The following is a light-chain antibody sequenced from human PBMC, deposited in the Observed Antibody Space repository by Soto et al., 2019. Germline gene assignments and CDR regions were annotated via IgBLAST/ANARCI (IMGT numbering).Light chain of an antibody. CDR2: DVT. V-gene: IGLV2-14*03. CDR1: SSDVGAFNY. Sequence: QSVLTQPASVSGSPGQSIPISCLGTSSDVGAFNYVSWYQHHPGKAPQLIIYDVTSRPSGVSSRFSASKSGNTASLTISGLQAEDEADYYCSSYTTRNTEVFGSGTKLTVL. CDR3: SSYTTRNTEV. J-gene: IGLJ1*01.